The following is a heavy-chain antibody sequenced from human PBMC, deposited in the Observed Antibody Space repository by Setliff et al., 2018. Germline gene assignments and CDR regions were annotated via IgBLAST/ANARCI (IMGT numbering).Heavy chain of an antibody. CDR1: GGSISPYF. CDR3: ARGYAARVGFGNWFDP. Sequence: PSETLSLTCTVSGGSISPYFWSWIRQPAGRGLEWVGRLHTSGSTYYNPSLKSRVTISVGTPNNQFSLKLSSVTAADTAVFYCARGYAARVGFGNWFDPWGQGTLVTVSS. CDR2: LHTSGST. J-gene: IGHJ5*02. D-gene: IGHD6-6*01. V-gene: IGHV4-4*07.